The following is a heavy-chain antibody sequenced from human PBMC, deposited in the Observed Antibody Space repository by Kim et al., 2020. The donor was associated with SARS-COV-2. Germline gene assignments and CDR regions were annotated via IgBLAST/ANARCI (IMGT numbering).Heavy chain of an antibody. CDR3: ARGYDYGDYSALYNWFDP. CDR2: IYHSGST. J-gene: IGHJ5*02. D-gene: IGHD4-17*01. Sequence: SETLSLTCAVSGGSISSSNWWSWVRQPPGKGLEWTGEIYHSGSTNYNPSLKSRVTISVDKSKNQFSLKLSSVTAADTAVYYCARGYDYGDYSALYNWFDPWGQGTLVTVSS. V-gene: IGHV4-4*02. CDR1: GGSISSSNW.